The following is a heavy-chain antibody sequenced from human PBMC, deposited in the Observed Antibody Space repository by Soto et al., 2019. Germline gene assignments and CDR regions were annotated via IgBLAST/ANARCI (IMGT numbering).Heavy chain of an antibody. CDR3: AKDGGADSSSSPLIYYYYGMDV. V-gene: IGHV3-43*01. CDR2: ISWDGGST. CDR1: GFTFYDYT. J-gene: IGHJ6*02. D-gene: IGHD6-6*01. Sequence: GGSLRLSCAASGFTFYDYTMHWVRQAPGKXXXXXSLISWDGGSTYYADSVKGRFXXSXXXXXXXLYLXXNSLRTEDTALYYCAKDGGADSSSSPLIYYYYGMDVWGQGTTVT.